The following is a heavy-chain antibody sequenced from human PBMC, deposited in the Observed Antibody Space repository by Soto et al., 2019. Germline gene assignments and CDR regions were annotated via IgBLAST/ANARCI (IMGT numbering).Heavy chain of an antibody. D-gene: IGHD2-21*01. V-gene: IGHV3-33*01. CDR2: IWYDGNNK. Sequence: QVQLVESGGGVVQPGGSLRLTCAASGFTFSNYGMHWGRQAPGKGLEWVAVIWYDGNNKYYADSVKGRFTISRDNSNNTLYLQMTSLRAEDTAAYYCARGLHSLFDYWGQGTLVTVSS. J-gene: IGHJ4*02. CDR3: ARGLHSLFDY. CDR1: GFTFSNYG.